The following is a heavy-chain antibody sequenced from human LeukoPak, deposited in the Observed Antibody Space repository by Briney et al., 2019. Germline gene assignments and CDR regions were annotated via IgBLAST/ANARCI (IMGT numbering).Heavy chain of an antibody. CDR2: ISSSGSTI. J-gene: IGHJ4*02. CDR3: ARDTRIGGVDY. D-gene: IGHD2-15*01. Sequence: QPGGSLRLSCAASGFTFSSYEMNWVRQAPGKGLEWVSHISSSGSTIYYADSVKGRFTISRDNAKNSLYLQMNSLRAEDTAVYYCARDTRIGGVDYWGQGTLVTVSS. CDR1: GFTFSSYE. V-gene: IGHV3-48*03.